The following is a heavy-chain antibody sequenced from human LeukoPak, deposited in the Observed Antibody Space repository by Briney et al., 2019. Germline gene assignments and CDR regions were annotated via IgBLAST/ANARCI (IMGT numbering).Heavy chain of an antibody. V-gene: IGHV3-21*01. J-gene: IGHJ4*02. D-gene: IGHD5-24*01. CDR3: ARDLDGYNENYFDY. CDR2: ISSSSSYI. Sequence: PGGSLRLSCAASGFTFSSYSMNWVRQAPGKGLEWVSSISSSSSYIYYADSVKGRFTISRDNSKNTLYLQMNSLRAEDTAVYYCARDLDGYNENYFDYWGQGTLVTVSS. CDR1: GFTFSSYS.